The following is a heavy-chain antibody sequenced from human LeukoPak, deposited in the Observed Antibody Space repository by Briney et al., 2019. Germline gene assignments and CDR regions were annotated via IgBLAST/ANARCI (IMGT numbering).Heavy chain of an antibody. J-gene: IGHJ4*02. V-gene: IGHV4-38-2*01. CDR1: GYSISTGYY. D-gene: IGHD6-19*01. Sequence: SETLSLTCAVSGYSISTGYYWGWIRQTPGKGLEWIGSIYHSGRTYYNPSLKRRVTISVDTYNNKFSLTLSSVTAGDRAVYYCARDQSVAGGRSFDYWGEGALVTVSS. CDR2: IYHSGRT. CDR3: ARDQSVAGGRSFDY.